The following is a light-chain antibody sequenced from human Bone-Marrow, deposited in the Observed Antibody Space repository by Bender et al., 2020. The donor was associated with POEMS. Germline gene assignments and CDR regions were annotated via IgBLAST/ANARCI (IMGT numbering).Light chain of an antibody. Sequence: YVLTQPPSVSVAPGDTARITCGGDNVGGTSVHWYQQEPGLAPVMIIFDDRDRPSGIPERFSASNSGNTATLIISRVEPGDEADYYCQVWDVSSLHYVFGTGTKLNVL. J-gene: IGLJ1*01. CDR3: QVWDVSSLHYV. V-gene: IGLV3-21*02. CDR1: NVGGTS. CDR2: DDR.